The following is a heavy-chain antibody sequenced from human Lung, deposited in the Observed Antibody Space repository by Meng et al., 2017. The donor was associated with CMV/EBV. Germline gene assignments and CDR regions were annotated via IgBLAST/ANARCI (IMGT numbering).Heavy chain of an antibody. Sequence: VRQASGKGLEWVGRIRSKANSYATASAASVKGRFTISRDYSTTTAYLQMNSLKTEDTAVYYCTREYRAYCSSTSCYAKMSAFWYFDLWGRGTLVTVSS. J-gene: IGHJ2*01. CDR3: TREYRAYCSSTSCYAKMSAFWYFDL. V-gene: IGHV3-73*01. D-gene: IGHD2-2*01. CDR2: IRSKANSYAT.